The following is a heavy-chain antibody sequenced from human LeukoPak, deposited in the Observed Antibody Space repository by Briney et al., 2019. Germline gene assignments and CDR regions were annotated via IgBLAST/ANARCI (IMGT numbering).Heavy chain of an antibody. CDR1: GYSISSGYY. CDR2: IYHSGST. V-gene: IGHV4-38-2*02. J-gene: IGHJ4*02. Sequence: SETLSLTCTVSGYSISSGYYWGWIRQPPGKGLEWIGRIYHSGSTYYNPSLKSRVTISVDTSKNQFSLTLSSVTAADTAVYYCARADSSGSSYFDYWGQGTLVTVSS. D-gene: IGHD3-22*01. CDR3: ARADSSGSSYFDY.